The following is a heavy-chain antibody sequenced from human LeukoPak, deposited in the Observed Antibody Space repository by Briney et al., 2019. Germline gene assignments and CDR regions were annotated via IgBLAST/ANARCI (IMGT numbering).Heavy chain of an antibody. CDR1: GGSFSGYY. Sequence: PSETLSLTCAVYGGSFSGYYWSWIRQPPGKGLEWIGEINHSGSTNYNPSLKSRVTISVDTSKNQFSLKLSSVTAADTAVYYCARAPRYYDSSGYYAFDYWGQGTLVTVSS. D-gene: IGHD3-22*01. CDR2: INHSGST. CDR3: ARAPRYYDSSGYYAFDY. V-gene: IGHV4-34*01. J-gene: IGHJ4*02.